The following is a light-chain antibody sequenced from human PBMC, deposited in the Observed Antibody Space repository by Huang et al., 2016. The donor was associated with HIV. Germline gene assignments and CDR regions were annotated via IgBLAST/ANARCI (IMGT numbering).Light chain of an antibody. CDR3: QQRSNWPPT. J-gene: IGKJ4*01. Sequence: EIVLTQSPATLSFSPGERATLSCWASQSVSNYLAWYQQKPGQAPRLLIYDASNSATGIPARLSGSGSGTDFTLTISSLEPEDFAVYDCQQRSNWPPTFGGGTKVEIK. V-gene: IGKV3-11*01. CDR1: QSVSNY. CDR2: DAS.